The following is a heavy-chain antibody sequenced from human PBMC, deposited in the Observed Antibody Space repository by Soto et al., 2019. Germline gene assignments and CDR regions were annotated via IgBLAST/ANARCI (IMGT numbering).Heavy chain of an antibody. V-gene: IGHV4-30-4*01. CDR2: IYYSGST. D-gene: IGHD3-22*01. CDR1: GGSISSGDYY. CDR3: ARVRVDYYDSSGYYLFDY. Sequence: PSETLSLTCTVSGGSISSGDYYWSWIRQPPGKGLEWIGYIYYSGSTYYNPSLKSRVTISVDTSKNQFSLKLSSVTAADTAVYYCARVRVDYYDSSGYYLFDYWRQGTLVTVSS. J-gene: IGHJ4*02.